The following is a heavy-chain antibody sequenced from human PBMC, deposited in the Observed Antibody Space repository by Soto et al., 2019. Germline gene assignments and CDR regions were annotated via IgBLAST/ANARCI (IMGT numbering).Heavy chain of an antibody. D-gene: IGHD1-1*01. J-gene: IGHJ6*03. CDR3: ARDQGGVQRNYYYYMDV. V-gene: IGHV1-18*01. CDR1: GYTFTSYG. Sequence: QVQLVQSGAEVKKPGASVKVSCKASGYTFTSYGISWVRQAPGQGLEWMGWISAYNGNTNYAQKLQGRVTMTTDTSTGTAYMELRSLRSDDTAVYYCARDQGGVQRNYYYYMDVWGKGTTVTVSS. CDR2: ISAYNGNT.